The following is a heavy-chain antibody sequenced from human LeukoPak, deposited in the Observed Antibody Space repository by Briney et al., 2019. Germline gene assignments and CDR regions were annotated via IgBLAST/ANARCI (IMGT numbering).Heavy chain of an antibody. V-gene: IGHV1-69*05. CDR2: IIPIFGTA. CDR3: ARTPKSETYYYDSSGYSPFDY. CDR1: GGTFSSYA. Sequence: ASVKVSCKASGGTFSSYAISWVRRAPGQGLEWMGGIIPIFGTANYAQKFQGRVTITTDESTSTAYMELSSLRSEDTAVYYCARTPKSETYYYDSSGYSPFDYWGQGTLVTVSS. J-gene: IGHJ4*02. D-gene: IGHD3-22*01.